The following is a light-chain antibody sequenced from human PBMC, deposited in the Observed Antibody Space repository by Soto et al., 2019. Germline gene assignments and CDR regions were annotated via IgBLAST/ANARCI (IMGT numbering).Light chain of an antibody. Sequence: ALAQPASVSGSFGQSITISCSGPNTDLGVYGYVSWYQHQPGKAPKLLIYDVNNRPSGISDRFSGSKSGDTASLTISGLQAEDEADYFCFSKISGFVYGFGTGTKLTVL. J-gene: IGLJ1*01. CDR2: DVN. CDR1: NTDLGVYGY. V-gene: IGLV2-14*01. CDR3: FSKISGFVYG.